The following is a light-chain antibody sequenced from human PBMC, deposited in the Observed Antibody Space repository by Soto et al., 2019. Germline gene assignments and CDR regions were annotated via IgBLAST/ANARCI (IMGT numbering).Light chain of an antibody. CDR1: SSHVGSYKL. J-gene: IGLJ1*01. CDR3: CSSGGSPTYV. V-gene: IGLV2-23*02. Sequence: QSALTQPASVSGSPGQSVTISCTGTSSHVGSYKLVSWYQQHPGKAPQLMIFEVNKRPSGVSNRFSGSKSGNTASLTTSGLKVEDEADYYCCSSGGSPTYVFGTGTKVTVL. CDR2: EVN.